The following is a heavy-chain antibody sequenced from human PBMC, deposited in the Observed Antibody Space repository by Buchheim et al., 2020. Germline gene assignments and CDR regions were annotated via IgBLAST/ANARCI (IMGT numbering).Heavy chain of an antibody. J-gene: IGHJ4*02. Sequence: QVQLVQSGAEVKKPGASLRISCETSGFTFTSYALHWVRQAPGQRLEWMGWIVAVNGNTKYSPKFQGRVTFTRDTSASTVYIDLSSLIPEDTAVYYCARERSGNYDNWGQGT. CDR2: IVAVNGNT. CDR3: ARERSGNYDN. CDR1: GFTFTSYA. V-gene: IGHV1-3*01. D-gene: IGHD4-23*01.